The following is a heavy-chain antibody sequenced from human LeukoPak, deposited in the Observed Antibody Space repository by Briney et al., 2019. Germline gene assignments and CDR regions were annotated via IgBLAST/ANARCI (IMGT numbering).Heavy chain of an antibody. CDR2: MNPNSGNT. V-gene: IGHV1-8*01. CDR3: ARGRLVVPAARFPFDY. CDR1: GYTFTCYD. D-gene: IGHD2-2*01. J-gene: IGHJ4*02. Sequence: APVKVSCKASGYTFTCYDINWVRQATGQGLEWMGWMNPNSGNTGYAQKFQGRVTMTRNTSISTAYMELSSLRSEDTAVYYCARGRLVVPAARFPFDYWGQGTLVTVSS.